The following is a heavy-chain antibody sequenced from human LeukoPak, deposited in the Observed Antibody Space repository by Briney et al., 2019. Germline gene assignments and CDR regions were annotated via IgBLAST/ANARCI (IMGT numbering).Heavy chain of an antibody. D-gene: IGHD3-16*01. CDR3: ARAWGQDYYYYYMDA. Sequence: GGSLRLSCAASGFTFSSYSMNWVRQAPGKGLEWVSSISSSSSYIYYADSVKGRFTISRDNAKNSLYLQMNSLRAEDTAVYYCARAWGQDYYYYYMDAWGKGTTVTVSS. V-gene: IGHV3-21*01. CDR2: ISSSSSYI. CDR1: GFTFSSYS. J-gene: IGHJ6*03.